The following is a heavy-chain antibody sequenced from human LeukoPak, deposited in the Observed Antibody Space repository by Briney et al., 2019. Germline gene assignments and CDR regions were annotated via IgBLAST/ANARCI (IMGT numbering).Heavy chain of an antibody. CDR1: GYSFTSYW. Sequence: GESLKISCKGSGYSFTSYWIGWVRQMPGKGLEWMGIIYPGVSDTRYSPSFQGQVTISADKSISTAYLQWSSLKASDTAMYYCARPTLSGSGIVGYFDLWGRGTLVTVSS. D-gene: IGHD3-10*01. CDR2: IYPGVSDT. V-gene: IGHV5-51*01. J-gene: IGHJ2*01. CDR3: ARPTLSGSGIVGYFDL.